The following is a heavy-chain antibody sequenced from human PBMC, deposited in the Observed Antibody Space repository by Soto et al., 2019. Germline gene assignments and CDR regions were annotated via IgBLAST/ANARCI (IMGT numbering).Heavy chain of an antibody. D-gene: IGHD6-13*01. V-gene: IGHV2-5*02. CDR3: AHVPRVAAAAKGNWFDP. J-gene: IGHJ5*02. CDR1: GFSLSTSGVG. Sequence: QITLKESGPTLVKPTQTLTLTCTFSGFSLSTSGVGVGWIRQPPGKALEWLALIYWDDDKRYSPSLKSRLTITKDTSNNQVVLTMTNMDPVDTATYYCAHVPRVAAAAKGNWFDPWGQGTLVTVSS. CDR2: IYWDDDK.